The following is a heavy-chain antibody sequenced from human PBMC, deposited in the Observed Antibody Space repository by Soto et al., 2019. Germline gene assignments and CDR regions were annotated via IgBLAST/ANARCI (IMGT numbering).Heavy chain of an antibody. CDR3: ARARSVLPPAGGYYGGNNWFDP. J-gene: IGHJ5*02. CDR2: IIPIFGTA. CDR1: GGTFSSYA. D-gene: IGHD3-3*01. V-gene: IGHV1-69*13. Sequence: ASVKVSCKASGGTFSSYAISWVRQAPGQGLEWMGGIIPIFGTANYAQKFQGRVTITADESTSTAYMELSSLRSEDTAVYYCARARSVLPPAGGYYGGNNWFDPWGQGTLVTVSS.